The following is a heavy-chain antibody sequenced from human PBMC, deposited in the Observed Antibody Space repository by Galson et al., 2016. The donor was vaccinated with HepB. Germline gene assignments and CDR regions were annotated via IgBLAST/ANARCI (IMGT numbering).Heavy chain of an antibody. D-gene: IGHD3-22*01. Sequence: SLRLSCAASELSFRSYGMHWVRQAPGKGLEWVAVIWYDGSNKYYADSVKGRFPISRDNSKNTLYLQMNSLRADDTAVYYCRYVSSNCGMDVWGQGTLVTVSS. CDR2: IWYDGSNK. J-gene: IGHJ6*02. V-gene: IGHV3-33*01. CDR1: ELSFRSYG. CDR3: RYVSSNCGMDV.